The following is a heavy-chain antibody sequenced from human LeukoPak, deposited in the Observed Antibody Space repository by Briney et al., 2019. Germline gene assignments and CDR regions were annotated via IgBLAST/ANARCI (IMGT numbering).Heavy chain of an antibody. CDR2: ISYDGSNK. J-gene: IGHJ4*02. V-gene: IGHV3-30*03. D-gene: IGHD4-11*01. CDR1: GFTFSSYG. Sequence: GGSLRLSCAASGFTFSSYGMHWVRQAPGKGLEWVAVISYDGSNKYYADSVKGRFTISRDNSKNTLYLQMNSLRAEDTAVYYCAAMTSVTTGDYWGQGTLVTVSS. CDR3: AAMTSVTTGDY.